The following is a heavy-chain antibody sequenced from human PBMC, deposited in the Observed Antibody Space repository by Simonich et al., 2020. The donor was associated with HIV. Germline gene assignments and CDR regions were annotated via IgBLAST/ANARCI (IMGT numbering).Heavy chain of an antibody. CDR3: ARRHPTTVTTPYFDY. CDR1: GGSFSGYY. J-gene: IGHJ4*02. Sequence: QVQLQQWGAGLLKPSETLSLTCAVYGGSFSGYYWSWIRQPPGQGLEWIGEINNSGSTNYNPSLKSRVTISVDTSKNQFSLKLSSVTAADTAVYYCARRHPTTVTTPYFDYWGQGTLVTVSS. CDR2: INNSGST. V-gene: IGHV4-34*01. D-gene: IGHD4-17*01.